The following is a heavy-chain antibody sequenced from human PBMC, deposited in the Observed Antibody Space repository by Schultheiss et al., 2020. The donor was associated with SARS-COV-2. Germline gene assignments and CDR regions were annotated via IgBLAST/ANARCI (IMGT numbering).Heavy chain of an antibody. CDR2: INHSGST. CDR3: ARASGYGTYVIDY. CDR1: GGSISNGYY. V-gene: IGHV4-38-2*02. D-gene: IGHD1-1*01. Sequence: SETLSLTCTVSGGSISNGYYWGWIRQSPGKGLEWIGEINHSGSTNYNPSLKSRVTISLDTSKNQFTLNLRSVSGGDTAVYFCARASGYGTYVIDYWGQGTQVTVSS. J-gene: IGHJ4*02.